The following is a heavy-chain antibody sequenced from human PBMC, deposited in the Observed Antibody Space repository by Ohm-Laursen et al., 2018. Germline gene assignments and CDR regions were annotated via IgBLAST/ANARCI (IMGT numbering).Heavy chain of an antibody. J-gene: IGHJ6*02. V-gene: IGHV4-34*01. CDR2: INHSGST. D-gene: IGHD3-3*01. CDR3: ASLRDYDFWSGYPPLYGMDA. Sequence: TLSLTCAVYGGSFSGYYWSWIRQPPGKGLEWIGEINHSGSTNYNPSLKSRVTISVDTSKNQFSLKLSSVTAADTAVYYCASLRDYDFWSGYPPLYGMDAWGQGTTVTVSS. CDR1: GGSFSGYY.